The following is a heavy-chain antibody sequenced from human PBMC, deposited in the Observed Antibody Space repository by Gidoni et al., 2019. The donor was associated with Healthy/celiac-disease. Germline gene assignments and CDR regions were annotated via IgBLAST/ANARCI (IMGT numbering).Heavy chain of an antibody. CDR1: GFTFSSYG. V-gene: IGHV3-33*01. Sequence: QVQLVESGGGVVQPGRSLRLSCAASGFTFSSYGMHWVRQAPGKGLEWVAVIWYDGSNKYYADSVKGRFTISRDNSKNTLYLQMNSLRAEDTAVYYCARREIWNSGWEAFDYWGQGTLVTVSS. CDR3: ARREIWNSGWEAFDY. D-gene: IGHD6-19*01. CDR2: IWYDGSNK. J-gene: IGHJ4*02.